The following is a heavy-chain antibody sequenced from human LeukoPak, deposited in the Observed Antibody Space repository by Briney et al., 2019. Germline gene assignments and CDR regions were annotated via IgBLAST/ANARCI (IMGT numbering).Heavy chain of an antibody. CDR1: GXSFSGYY. V-gene: IGHV4-34*01. J-gene: IGHJ4*02. D-gene: IGHD3-22*01. Sequence: PSETLSLTCAVYGXSFSGYYWSWIRQPPGKGLEWMGEINHSGSTNYNPSLKSRVTISVDTSKNQFSLKLSSVTAADTAVYYCARGPHTGVNYYDSSGYYYWGQGTLVTVSS. CDR3: ARGPHTGVNYYDSSGYYY. CDR2: INHSGST.